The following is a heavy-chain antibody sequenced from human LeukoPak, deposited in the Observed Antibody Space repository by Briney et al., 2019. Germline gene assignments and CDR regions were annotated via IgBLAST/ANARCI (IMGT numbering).Heavy chain of an antibody. V-gene: IGHV3-30*04. J-gene: IGHJ5*02. D-gene: IGHD6-19*01. CDR2: ISYDGSNK. CDR3: AREQWLDPSNWFDP. Sequence: GGSLRLSCAASGFTFSSYAMHWARQAPGKGLEWVAVISYDGSNKYYADSVKGRFTISRDNSKNTLYLQMNSLRAEDTAVYYCAREQWLDPSNWFDPWGQGTLVTVSS. CDR1: GFTFSSYA.